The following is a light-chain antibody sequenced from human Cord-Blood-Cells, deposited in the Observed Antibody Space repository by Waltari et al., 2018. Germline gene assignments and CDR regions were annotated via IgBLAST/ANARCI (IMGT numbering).Light chain of an antibody. V-gene: IGKV1-39*01. CDR2: AAS. Sequence: DIQMTLSLSSLSASVGDRVTITCRASQSISSYLNWYQQKPGKAPKLLIYAASSLQSGVPSRFSGSGSGTDFTLTISSLQPEDFATYYCQQSYSTPPAFGQGTKLEIK. J-gene: IGKJ2*01. CDR1: QSISSY. CDR3: QQSYSTPPA.